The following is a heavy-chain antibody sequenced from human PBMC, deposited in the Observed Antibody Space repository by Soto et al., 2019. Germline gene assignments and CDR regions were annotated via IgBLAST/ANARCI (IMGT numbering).Heavy chain of an antibody. J-gene: IGHJ4*02. CDR2: IIPILGIA. CDR1: GGTFSSYT. V-gene: IGHV1-69*02. Sequence: QVQLVQSGAEVKKPGSSVKVSCKASGGTFSSYTISWVRQAPGQGLEWMGRIIPILGIANYAQKFQGRVTITAGKSTSTAYMELSSLRSEDTAVYYCASSYYYDSSGYLPAHYWGQGTLVTVSS. CDR3: ASSYYYDSSGYLPAHY. D-gene: IGHD3-22*01.